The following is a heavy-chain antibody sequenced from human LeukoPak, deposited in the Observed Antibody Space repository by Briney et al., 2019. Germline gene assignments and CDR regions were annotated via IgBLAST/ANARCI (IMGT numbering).Heavy chain of an antibody. Sequence: ASVKVSCKVSGYTLTELSMHWVRQAPGKGLEWMGGFDPEDGETIYAQKFQGRVTMTEDTSTDTAYMELSSLRSEDTAVYYCATALLRYFDFRYDYWGQGTLVTASS. D-gene: IGHD3-9*01. CDR2: FDPEDGET. CDR3: ATALLRYFDFRYDY. CDR1: GYTLTELS. V-gene: IGHV1-24*01. J-gene: IGHJ4*02.